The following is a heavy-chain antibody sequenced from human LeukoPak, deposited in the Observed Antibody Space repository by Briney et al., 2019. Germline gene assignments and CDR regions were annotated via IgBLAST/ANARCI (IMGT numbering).Heavy chain of an antibody. D-gene: IGHD5-18*01. CDR3: ARDIQLWSPYYFDY. CDR2: INPNSGGT. V-gene: IGHV1-2*02. Sequence: ASVKVSCKASGYTFTVYYMHWVRQAPGQGLEWMGWINPNSGGTNYAQKFQGRVTMTRDTSISTAYMELSRLRSDDTAVYNCARDIQLWSPYYFDYWGQGTLVTVSS. J-gene: IGHJ4*02. CDR1: GYTFTVYY.